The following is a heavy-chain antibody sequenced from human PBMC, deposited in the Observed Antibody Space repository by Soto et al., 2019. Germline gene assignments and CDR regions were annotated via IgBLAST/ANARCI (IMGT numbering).Heavy chain of an antibody. CDR3: ARDRSRVQLWLSNYYYYGMDV. CDR1: GFTFSSYE. Sequence: GGSLRLSCAASGFTFSSYEMNWVRQAPGKGLEWVSYISSSGSTIYYADSVKGRFTISRDNAENSLYLQMNSLRAEDTAVYYCARDRSRVQLWLSNYYYYGMDVWGQGTTVTVSS. D-gene: IGHD5-18*01. V-gene: IGHV3-48*03. J-gene: IGHJ6*02. CDR2: ISSSGSTI.